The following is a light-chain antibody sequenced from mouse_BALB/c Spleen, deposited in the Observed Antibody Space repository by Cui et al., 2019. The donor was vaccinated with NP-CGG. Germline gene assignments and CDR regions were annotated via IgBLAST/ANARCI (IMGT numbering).Light chain of an antibody. Sequence: QAVVTQESTPTTSPGETVTLTCRSSTGAVTTNHYANWVQEKPDHLFTGLIGGTNNRAPGVPARFSGSLIGDKAALTITGAQTEDEAIYFCALWYSNHWVFGGGTKLTVL. CDR1: TGAVTTNHY. V-gene: IGLV1*01. CDR2: GTN. J-gene: IGLJ1*01. CDR3: ALWYSNHWV.